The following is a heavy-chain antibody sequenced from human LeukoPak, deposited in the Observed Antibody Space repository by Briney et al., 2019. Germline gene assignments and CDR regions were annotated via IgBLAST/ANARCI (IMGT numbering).Heavy chain of an antibody. D-gene: IGHD3-10*01. V-gene: IGHV3-53*01. J-gene: IGHJ4*02. Sequence: GGSLRLSCAASGFTVSSNYMSWVRQAPGKGLEWVSVIYSGGSTYYADSVKGRFTISRDNSKSTLYLQMNSLRAEDTAVYYCAGVEHRITMVRGVFDYWGQGTLVTVSS. CDR1: GFTVSSNY. CDR2: IYSGGST. CDR3: AGVEHRITMVRGVFDY.